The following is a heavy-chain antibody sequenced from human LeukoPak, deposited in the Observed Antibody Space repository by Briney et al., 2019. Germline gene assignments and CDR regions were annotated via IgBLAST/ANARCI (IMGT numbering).Heavy chain of an antibody. V-gene: IGHV3-30-3*02. J-gene: IGHJ4*02. Sequence: GGSLRLSCAASGFTFSSYAMHWVRQAPRKGLEWVAVISYDGSNKYYADSVKGRFTISRDNSKNTLYLQMNSLRAEDTAVYYCAKCRIQLWSLFDYWGQGTLVTVSS. CDR1: GFTFSSYA. D-gene: IGHD5-18*01. CDR3: AKCRIQLWSLFDY. CDR2: ISYDGSNK.